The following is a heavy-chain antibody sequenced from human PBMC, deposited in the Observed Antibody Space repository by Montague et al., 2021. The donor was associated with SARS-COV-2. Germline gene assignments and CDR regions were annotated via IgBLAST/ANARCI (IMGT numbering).Heavy chain of an antibody. V-gene: IGHV5-10-1*01. Sequence: QSGAEVKKPGESLRISCKGSGYSFTSYWISWVRQLPGKGLEWVARIDPSDSFSSYNPSFQGHVTISADKSISTAYLQWSSLKASDTAMYFCARHLAQYQPPRFDPWGQGTLVTVSS. CDR2: IDPSDSFS. CDR3: ARHLAQYQPPRFDP. D-gene: IGHD2-2*01. CDR1: GYSFTSYW. J-gene: IGHJ5*02.